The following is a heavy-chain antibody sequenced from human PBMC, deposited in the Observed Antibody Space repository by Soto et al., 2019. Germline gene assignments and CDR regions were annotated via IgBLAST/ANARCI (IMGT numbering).Heavy chain of an antibody. CDR3: AKDSARVVYGSGTTYGMDV. J-gene: IGHJ6*02. D-gene: IGHD3-10*01. CDR1: GVTFSSYA. Sequence: GGSLRLSCAASGVTFSSYAMSWVRQAPGKGLEWVSAISGSGGSTYYADSVKGRFTISRDNSKNTLYLQMNSLRAEDTAVYYCAKDSARVVYGSGTTYGMDVWGQGTTVTVSS. V-gene: IGHV3-23*01. CDR2: ISGSGGST.